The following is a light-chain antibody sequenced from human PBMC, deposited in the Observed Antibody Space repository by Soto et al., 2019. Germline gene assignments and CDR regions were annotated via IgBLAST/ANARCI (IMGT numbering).Light chain of an antibody. CDR2: GAS. J-gene: IGKJ3*01. V-gene: IGKV3-20*01. CDR3: QQYGSSPST. CDR1: QSVSSSY. Sequence: EMVLTQSPGTLSLSPGERATLSCRASQSVSSSYLAWYQQKPGQAPRLLIYGASSRATGIPDRFSGSGSGIDFTLTISRLEPEDFAVYYCQQYGSSPSTFGPGNKVDIK.